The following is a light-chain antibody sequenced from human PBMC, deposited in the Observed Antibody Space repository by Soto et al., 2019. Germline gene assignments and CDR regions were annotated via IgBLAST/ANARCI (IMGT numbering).Light chain of an antibody. CDR3: SSYTSSSTLYV. V-gene: IGLV2-14*01. J-gene: IGLJ1*01. CDR2: DVS. CDR1: SSDVGGYNY. Sequence: QSALTQPASVSGSPGQSITISCTGTSSDVGGYNYVSWDQQHPGKAPKLMLFDVSNRPSGVSNRFSGSKSGNTASQTISGLQAEVEGDYYCSSYTSSSTLYVFGTGTKLTVL.